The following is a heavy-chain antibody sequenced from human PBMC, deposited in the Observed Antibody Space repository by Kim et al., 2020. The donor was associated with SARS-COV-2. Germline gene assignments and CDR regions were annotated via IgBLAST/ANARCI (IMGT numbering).Heavy chain of an antibody. J-gene: IGHJ6*02. V-gene: IGHV3-74*01. CDR3: ASWLRGASPHTATSPYFYHGIDV. CDR1: GFTFSDYW. Sequence: GGSLRLSCVASGFTFSDYWMHWVRQGPGEGLEWVSRIKSDGVGTNYADSVRGRFIISRDNAKNTLFHEMNRLRDDDTAVYYCASWLRGASPHTATSPYFYHGIDVWGQGTTVIVSS. D-gene: IGHD3-9*01. CDR2: IKSDGVGT.